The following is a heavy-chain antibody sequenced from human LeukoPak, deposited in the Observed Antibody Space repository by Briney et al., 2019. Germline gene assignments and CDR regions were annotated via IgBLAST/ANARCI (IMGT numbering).Heavy chain of an antibody. CDR2: IIPIFGTA. CDR3: ARASSSEENWFDP. Sequence: ASVKVSCKASGGTFSSYAISWVRQAPGQGLDWMGGIIPIFGTANYAQKFQGRVTITADESTSTAYMELSSLRSEDTAVYYCARASSSEENWFDPWGQGTLVTVSS. J-gene: IGHJ5*02. D-gene: IGHD6-6*01. CDR1: GGTFSSYA. V-gene: IGHV1-69*13.